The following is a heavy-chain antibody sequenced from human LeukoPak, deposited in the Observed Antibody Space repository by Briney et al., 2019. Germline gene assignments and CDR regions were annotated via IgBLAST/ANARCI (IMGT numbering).Heavy chain of an antibody. V-gene: IGHV3-48*03. D-gene: IGHD1-20*01. CDR2: ISSSGSTI. CDR3: ARGITGMPHFDY. Sequence: PGGSLRLSCAASGFTFSSYEMNWVRQAPGKGLEWVSYISSSGSTIYYADSVKGRFTISRDNAKNSLYLQMNSLRAEDTAVYYCARGITGMPHFDYRGQGTLVTVSS. J-gene: IGHJ4*02. CDR1: GFTFSSYE.